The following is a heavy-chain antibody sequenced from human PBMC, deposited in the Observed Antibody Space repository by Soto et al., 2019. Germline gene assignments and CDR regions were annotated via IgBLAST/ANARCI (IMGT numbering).Heavy chain of an antibody. V-gene: IGHV1-46*03. CDR2: INPSGGST. D-gene: IGHD5-12*01. Sequence: QVQLVQSGAEVKKPGASVKVSCKASGYTFTSYYMHWVRQAPGQGLEWMGIINPSGGSTSYAQKFQGRVTMTRDTSTSTVYMELSSLRSEDTAVYYCARGFVATITGGFFGYWGQGTLVTVSS. CDR3: ARGFVATITGGFFGY. CDR1: GYTFTSYY. J-gene: IGHJ4*02.